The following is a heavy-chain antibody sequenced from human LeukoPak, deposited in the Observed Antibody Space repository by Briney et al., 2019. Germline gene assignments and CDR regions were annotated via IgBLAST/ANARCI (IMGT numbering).Heavy chain of an antibody. CDR1: GGSISSGSYY. Sequence: PSETLSLTCTVSGGSISSGSYYWSWIRQPAGKGLEWIGRIYTSGSTNYNPSLESRVTMSVDTSNNQFSLELSSVTAADTAVYYCARGVGAFDYWGQGTLVTVSS. J-gene: IGHJ4*02. CDR3: ARGVGAFDY. D-gene: IGHD1-26*01. V-gene: IGHV4-61*02. CDR2: IYTSGST.